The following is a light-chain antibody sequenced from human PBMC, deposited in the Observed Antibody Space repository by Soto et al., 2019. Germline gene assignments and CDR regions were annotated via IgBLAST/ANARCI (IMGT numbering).Light chain of an antibody. Sequence: DIQMTQSPSSLSASVGDRVTITCRASQSISSYLNWYQQKPGKAPKLLIYAASSLQSGVPSRFSGSGSGTDFTLTISSLQPEDFATYYCQHSYSTPPTLAQGTKV. CDR2: AAS. J-gene: IGKJ2*01. CDR1: QSISSY. V-gene: IGKV1-39*01. CDR3: QHSYSTPPT.